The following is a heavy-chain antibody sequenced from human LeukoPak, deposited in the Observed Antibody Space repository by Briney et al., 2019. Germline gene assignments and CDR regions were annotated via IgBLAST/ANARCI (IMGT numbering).Heavy chain of an antibody. J-gene: IGHJ4*02. D-gene: IGHD5-18*01. CDR1: GYTFTGYY. CDR2: INPNSGGT. V-gene: IGHV1-2*06. CDR3: AARGYRYADPIDY. Sequence: GASVKVSCKASGYTFTGYYMHWVRQAPGQGLEWMGRINPNSGGTNYAQKFQGRVTMTRDTSLSTAYMELSRLRSDDTAVYYCAARGYRYADPIDYWGQGTLVTVSS.